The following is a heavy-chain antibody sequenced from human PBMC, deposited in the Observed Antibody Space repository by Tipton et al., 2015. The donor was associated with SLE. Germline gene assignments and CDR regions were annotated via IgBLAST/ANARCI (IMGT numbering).Heavy chain of an antibody. CDR1: GVRFNDYG. J-gene: IGHJ4*02. CDR3: AKDMVATILGPFDY. Sequence: SLRLSCTTSGVRFNDYGMHWVRQGPGKGLEWVAVISYDGSNKYYADSVKGRFTISRDNSKNTLYLQMNSLRAEDTAVYYCAKDMVATILGPFDYWGQGTLVTVSS. CDR2: ISYDGSNK. V-gene: IGHV3-30*18. D-gene: IGHD5-12*01.